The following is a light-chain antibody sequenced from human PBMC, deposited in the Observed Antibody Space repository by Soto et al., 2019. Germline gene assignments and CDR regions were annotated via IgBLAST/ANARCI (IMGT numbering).Light chain of an antibody. CDR3: AAWDDSLRGGV. J-gene: IGLJ1*01. Sequence: QSVLTQPPSASGTPGQRVTISCSGSSSNIGTNYVYWYQQLPGMAPKLLIYRNNQRPSGVPDRFSGSKSGTSASLAISGLRSEDEADYYCAAWDDSLRGGVFGTGTKLTVL. CDR1: SSNIGTNY. CDR2: RNN. V-gene: IGLV1-47*01.